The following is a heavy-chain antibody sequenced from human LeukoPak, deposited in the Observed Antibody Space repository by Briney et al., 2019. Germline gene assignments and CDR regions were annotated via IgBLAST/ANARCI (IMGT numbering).Heavy chain of an antibody. CDR3: AKDRTTVTSGFDP. J-gene: IGHJ5*02. V-gene: IGHV3-7*01. CDR2: INQDGSEK. CDR1: GFIFSNYW. D-gene: IGHD4-11*01. Sequence: PGGSLRLSCAASGFIFSNYWMTWVRQAPGKGLEWVAKINQDGSEKYHVDSVKGRFTISRDNSKNTLYLQMNSLRAEDTAVYYCAKDRTTVTSGFDPWGQGTLVTVSS.